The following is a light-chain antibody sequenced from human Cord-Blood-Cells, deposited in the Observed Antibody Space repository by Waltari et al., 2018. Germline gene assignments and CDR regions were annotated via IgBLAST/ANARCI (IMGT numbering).Light chain of an antibody. CDR1: QSISKY. V-gene: IGKV3-20*01. J-gene: IGKJ1*01. Sequence: IVLTHSPGTLSLSPGERATVACTATQSISKYLACNRLKPGPAPRLPIYEASKRATGIPDRFSASGSGTDFSLTISRLEPEDFAVFYCEHYVRLPVTFGQGTKVEIK. CDR3: EHYVRLPVT. CDR2: EAS.